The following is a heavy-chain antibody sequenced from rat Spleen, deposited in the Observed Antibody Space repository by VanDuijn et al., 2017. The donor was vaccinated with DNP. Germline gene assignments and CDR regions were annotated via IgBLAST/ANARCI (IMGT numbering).Heavy chain of an antibody. V-gene: IGHV5-31*01. CDR3: ANGNSGYGGCAY. CDR1: GFTFNNYW. D-gene: IGHD4-3*01. Sequence: EVQLVESGGGPVQPGRSLKLSCVASGFTFNNYWMTWIRQAPGKGLEWVASITNTGGSTYYPDSVKGRFTISRDNAENTVYLQMNSLRSEDTATYYCANGNSGYGGCAYWGQGTLVTVSS. CDR2: ITNTGGST. J-gene: IGHJ3*01.